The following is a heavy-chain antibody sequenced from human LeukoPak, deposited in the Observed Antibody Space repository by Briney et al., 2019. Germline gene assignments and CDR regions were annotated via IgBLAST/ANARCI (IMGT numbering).Heavy chain of an antibody. V-gene: IGHV3-30-3*01. Sequence: PGGSLRLSCAASGFTSSSYAMHWVRPAPGKGLEWVAVISYDGSNKYYADSVKGRFTISRDNSKNTLYLQMNSLRAEDTAVYYCARDDLYYGSGSYYKMGFDYWGQGTLVTVSS. CDR3: ARDDLYYGSGSYYKMGFDY. D-gene: IGHD3-10*01. CDR2: ISYDGSNK. J-gene: IGHJ4*02. CDR1: GFTSSSYA.